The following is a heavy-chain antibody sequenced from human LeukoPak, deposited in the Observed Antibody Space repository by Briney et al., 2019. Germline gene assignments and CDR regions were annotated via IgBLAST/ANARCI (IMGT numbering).Heavy chain of an antibody. CDR1: GGSISSGSYY. V-gene: IGHV4-61*02. CDR3: ARERITLDY. Sequence: SETLSLTCTVSGGSISSGSYYWSWIRQPAGKGLEWIGRIYTSGSTNYNPSLKSRVTISVDRSKNQFSLELSSVTAADTAVYYCARERITLDYWGQGTLVTVSS. D-gene: IGHD3-10*01. J-gene: IGHJ4*02. CDR2: IYTSGST.